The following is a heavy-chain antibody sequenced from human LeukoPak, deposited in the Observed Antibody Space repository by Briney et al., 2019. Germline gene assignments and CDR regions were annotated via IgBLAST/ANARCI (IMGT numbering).Heavy chain of an antibody. CDR3: ARERYSNSWFIDY. V-gene: IGHV4-59*11. CDR1: GGSISSHY. D-gene: IGHD6-13*01. Sequence: SETLSLTCTVSGGSISSHYWNWIRQPPGKGLEWIGYIYYSGSTNYNPSLESRVTISVDTSKNQFSLKLTSVTAAGTAVYYCARERYSNSWFIDYWGQGTLVTVSS. CDR2: IYYSGST. J-gene: IGHJ4*02.